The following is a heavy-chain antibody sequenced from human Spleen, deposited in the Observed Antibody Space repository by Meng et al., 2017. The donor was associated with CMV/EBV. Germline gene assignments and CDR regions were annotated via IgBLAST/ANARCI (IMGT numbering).Heavy chain of an antibody. CDR1: GGSISSSRYY. CDR2: IYYGGST. J-gene: IGHJ3*02. D-gene: IGHD3-22*01. CDR3: ASPKRPNYYNSSGYYYVDHDAFDI. V-gene: IGHV4-39*07. Sequence: GSLRLSCTVSGGSISSSRYYWGWIRQPPGKGLEWIGSIYYGGSTYYNPSLKSRVTISVDMSKNQFSLNLSSVTAADTAVYYCASPKRPNYYNSSGYYYVDHDAFDIWDQGTMVTVSS.